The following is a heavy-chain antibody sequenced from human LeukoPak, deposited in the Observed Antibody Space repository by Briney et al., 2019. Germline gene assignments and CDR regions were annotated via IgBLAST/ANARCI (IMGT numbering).Heavy chain of an antibody. Sequence: PSETLSLTCTVSGYSISSGYYWGWSRQPPGKGLGGIGIISHSGSTYYNPSLKSRVSISVDTSKNQFSLRLSSVTAADTAVYYCARTGDSSGWFNWFDSWGQGTLVTVSS. V-gene: IGHV4-38-2*02. J-gene: IGHJ5*01. D-gene: IGHD6-19*01. CDR2: ISHSGST. CDR1: GYSISSGYY. CDR3: ARTGDSSGWFNWFDS.